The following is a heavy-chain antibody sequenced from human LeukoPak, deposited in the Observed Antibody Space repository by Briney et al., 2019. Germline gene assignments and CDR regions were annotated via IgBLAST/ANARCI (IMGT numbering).Heavy chain of an antibody. CDR3: ATFIQGGYQPLPNSRT. V-gene: IGHV1-24*01. D-gene: IGHD2-2*01. Sequence: ASLKVSCKVSGYTLTELFMHWVRQAPGKGLEWMGGFDPEDGETIYAQKFQGRVTMTEDTSTDTAYMELSSLRSEDTAVYYCATFIQGGYQPLPNSRTWGQGTLVTVSS. CDR2: FDPEDGET. CDR1: GYTLTELF. J-gene: IGHJ5*02.